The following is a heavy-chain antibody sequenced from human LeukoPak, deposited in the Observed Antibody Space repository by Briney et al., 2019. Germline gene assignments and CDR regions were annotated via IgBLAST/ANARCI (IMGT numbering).Heavy chain of an antibody. CDR1: GVSISSSSYY. CDR3: ARGHFRGYSYGYYYMDV. V-gene: IGHV4-39*07. CDR2: IYYSRST. J-gene: IGHJ6*03. Sequence: SETLSLTCTVSGVSISSSSYYWGWIRQPPGKGLEWTGRIYYSRSTYYNPSLKSRVTISVDTSKNQFSLKLSSVTAADTAVYYCARGHFRGYSYGYYYMDVWGKGTTVTVSS. D-gene: IGHD5-18*01.